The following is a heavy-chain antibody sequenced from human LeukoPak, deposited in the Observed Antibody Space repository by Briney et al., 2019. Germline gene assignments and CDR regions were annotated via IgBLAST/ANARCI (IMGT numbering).Heavy chain of an antibody. D-gene: IGHD2-2*01. Sequence: GASVKVSCTASGYTFTGYYMHWVRQAPGQGLEWMGRINPNSGGTNYAQNFQGRVTMTRDTSISTAYMELSRLRSDDTAVYYCARTFVVVSDYGMDVWGQGTTVTVSS. CDR2: INPNSGGT. CDR3: ARTFVVVSDYGMDV. V-gene: IGHV1-2*06. CDR1: GYTFTGYY. J-gene: IGHJ6*02.